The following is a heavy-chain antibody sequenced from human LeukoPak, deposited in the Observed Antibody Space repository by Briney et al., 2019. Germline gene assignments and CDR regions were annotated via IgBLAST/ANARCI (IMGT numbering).Heavy chain of an antibody. CDR3: AKDRIRFGIAAALFDY. D-gene: IGHD6-13*01. J-gene: IGHJ4*02. Sequence: GGSLRLSCAASGFTFDDYAMHWVRQAPGKGLEWVSGISWNSGSIGYADSVKGRFTISRDNAKNSLYLQMNSLRAEDTALYYCAKDRIRFGIAAALFDYWGQGTLATVSS. V-gene: IGHV3-9*01. CDR1: GFTFDDYA. CDR2: ISWNSGSI.